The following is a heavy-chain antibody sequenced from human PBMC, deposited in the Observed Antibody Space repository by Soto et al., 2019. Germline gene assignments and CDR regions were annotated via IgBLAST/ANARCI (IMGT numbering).Heavy chain of an antibody. V-gene: IGHV3-53*02. CDR1: GFTVSSNY. CDR3: ARDRGVSPPNYYYYGMDV. CDR2: IYSGGST. D-gene: IGHD3-10*01. J-gene: IGHJ6*02. Sequence: EVQLVETGGGLIQPGGSLRLSCAASGFTVSSNYMSWVRQAPGKGLEWVSVIYSGGSTYYADSVKGRFTISRDNSKNTLYLQINSLRAEDTAVYYCARDRGVSPPNYYYYGMDVWGQGTTVTVSS.